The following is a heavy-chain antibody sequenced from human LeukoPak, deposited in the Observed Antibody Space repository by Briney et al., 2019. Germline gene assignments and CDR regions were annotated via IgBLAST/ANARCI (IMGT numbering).Heavy chain of an antibody. V-gene: IGHV4-59*01. Sequence: PSETLSLTCTVSGGSISNYYWSWIRQPPGKGLEWIGYIYYSGSTNYNPSLRSRVTISVDTSKNQFSLKLSSVTAADTAVYYCARAGYSGYDTIDYWGQGTLVTVSS. D-gene: IGHD5-12*01. CDR1: GGSISNYY. CDR3: ARAGYSGYDTIDY. CDR2: IYYSGST. J-gene: IGHJ4*02.